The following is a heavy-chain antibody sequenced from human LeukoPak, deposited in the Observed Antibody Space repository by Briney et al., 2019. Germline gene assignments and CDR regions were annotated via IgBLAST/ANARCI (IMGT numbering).Heavy chain of an antibody. J-gene: IGHJ3*02. D-gene: IGHD5-18*01. CDR2: ITGGSYTI. CDR3: ARDGDEYSYGYGDAFDI. V-gene: IGHV3-48*01. CDR1: GFTFSSYS. Sequence: GGSLRLSCAASGFTFSSYSMYWVRQAPGKGLEWVSYITGGSYTIYYAQSVRGRFTISRDNAKNSLYLQMNSLRVEDTAVYYCARDGDEYSYGYGDAFDIWGQGTMVTVS.